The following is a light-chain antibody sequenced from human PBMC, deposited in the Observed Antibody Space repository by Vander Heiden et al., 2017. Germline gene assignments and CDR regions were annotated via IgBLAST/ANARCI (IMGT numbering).Light chain of an antibody. V-gene: IGKV1-13*02. CDR3: QQVNSYPL. CDR1: QDISSA. J-gene: IGKJ3*01. Sequence: AIQLTQSPSSLSASVGDRVTFTCRASQDISSALAWYQQRPGKPPKLLIYHASSLYTGIPSRFSGSGSGTDFTLTISSLQPEDFGTYFCQQVNSYPLFGPGTKVDVK. CDR2: HAS.